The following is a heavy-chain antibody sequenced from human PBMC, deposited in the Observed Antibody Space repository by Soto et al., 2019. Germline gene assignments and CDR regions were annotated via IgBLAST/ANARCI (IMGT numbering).Heavy chain of an antibody. CDR2: VNHGGST. CDR1: GGSFSNYY. D-gene: IGHD3-10*01. Sequence: SETLSLTCAVSGGSFSNYYWSWIRQPPGRGLEWIGEVNHGGSTNYNPSLKSRVTISVDTSKKQFSLKLTSVTAADTDVYYCRKWFGDLLRDYWGQGTLVTVSS. V-gene: IGHV4-34*01. J-gene: IGHJ4*02. CDR3: RKWFGDLLRDY.